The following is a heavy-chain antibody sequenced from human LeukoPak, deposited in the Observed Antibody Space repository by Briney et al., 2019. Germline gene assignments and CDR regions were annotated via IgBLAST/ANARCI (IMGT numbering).Heavy chain of an antibody. D-gene: IGHD1-26*01. V-gene: IGHV3-23*01. CDR1: GFTFSNYD. CDR2: ISSSGVTN. Sequence: PGGSLSLSCAASGFTFSNYDMSWVRQAPGKGLEWVLVISSSGVTNYYADSVKGRFTISRDNSKNTLYLQMLSPRAEDTGVYYCAKFMGALDSWGQGTLVTVSS. CDR3: AKFMGALDS. J-gene: IGHJ4*02.